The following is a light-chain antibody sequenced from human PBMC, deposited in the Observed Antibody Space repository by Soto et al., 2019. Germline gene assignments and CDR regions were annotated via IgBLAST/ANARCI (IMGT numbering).Light chain of an antibody. CDR1: SSDVGNYKY. J-gene: IGLJ1*01. V-gene: IGLV2-14*01. Sequence: QSVLTQPASVSGSPGQSITISCTGTSSDVGNYKYVSWYQQHPGKAPKLMIYEVSNRPSGVSNRFSGSKSGNTASLTISGLQAEDETGYYCSSYTSSSPYVFGTGTKVTVL. CDR2: EVS. CDR3: SSYTSSSPYV.